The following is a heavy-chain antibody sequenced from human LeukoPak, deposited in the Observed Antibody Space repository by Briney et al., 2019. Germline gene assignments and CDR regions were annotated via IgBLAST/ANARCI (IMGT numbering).Heavy chain of an antibody. CDR3: ARPYSSSTIDAFDI. Sequence: ASVKVSCKASGYTFTSYDINWVRQATGQGPEWMGWMNPNSGNTGYAQKFQGRVTITRNTSISTAYMELSSLRSEDTAVYYCARPYSSSTIDAFDIRGQGTMVTVSS. J-gene: IGHJ3*02. CDR1: GYTFTSYD. CDR2: MNPNSGNT. V-gene: IGHV1-8*03. D-gene: IGHD6-6*01.